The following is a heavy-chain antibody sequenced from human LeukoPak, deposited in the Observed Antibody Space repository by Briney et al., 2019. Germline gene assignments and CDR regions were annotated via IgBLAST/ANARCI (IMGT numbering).Heavy chain of an antibody. CDR3: AREYCSSTSCYNLDY. D-gene: IGHD2-2*02. J-gene: IGHJ4*02. V-gene: IGHV1-18*01. CDR1: GYTFTSYG. CDR2: ISAYNGNI. Sequence: ASVKVSCKASGYTFTSYGISWVRQAPGQGLEWMGWISAYNGNINYAQKLQGRVTMTTDTSTSTAYMELRSLRSDDTAVYYCAREYCSSTSCYNLDYWGQGTLVTVSS.